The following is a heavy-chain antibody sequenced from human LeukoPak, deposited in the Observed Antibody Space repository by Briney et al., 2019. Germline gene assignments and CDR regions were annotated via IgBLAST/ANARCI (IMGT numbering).Heavy chain of an antibody. Sequence: GGSLRLSCAASGFTFSSYGLSWVRQAPGKGLEWVSAISGSGVTTYYADSVKGRFTISRDNSKNTLYLQMNSLRAEDTAVYYCAKDDDSSYFDYWGQGTLVTVSS. CDR2: ISGSGVTT. D-gene: IGHD2-15*01. CDR3: AKDDDSSYFDY. J-gene: IGHJ4*02. V-gene: IGHV3-23*01. CDR1: GFTFSSYG.